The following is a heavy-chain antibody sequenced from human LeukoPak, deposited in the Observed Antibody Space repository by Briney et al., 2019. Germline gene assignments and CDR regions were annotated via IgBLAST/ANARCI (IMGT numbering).Heavy chain of an antibody. J-gene: IGHJ1*01. V-gene: IGHV3-30*18. CDR3: AKADYGDYGEYFQH. CDR2: ISYDGSNK. D-gene: IGHD4-17*01. Sequence: GRSLRLSCAASGLTFSSYGMHWVRQAPGKGLEWVAVISYDGSNKYYADSVKGRFTISRDNSKNTLYLQMNSLRAEDTAVYYCAKADYGDYGEYFQHWGQGTLVTVSS. CDR1: GLTFSSYG.